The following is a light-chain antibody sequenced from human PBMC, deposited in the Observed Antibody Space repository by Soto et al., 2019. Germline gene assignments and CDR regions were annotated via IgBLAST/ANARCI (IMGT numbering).Light chain of an antibody. CDR1: QSVTSNY. CDR3: QQYGRSPNT. Sequence: EIVLTQSPGTLSLSPGERATLSCRASQSVTSNYLAWYQQKPGQAPRLLIYGASSRATGIPDRFSGSGSGTDFTLTISRLEPEDFAVYYCQQYGRSPNTFGQGTRLDI. CDR2: GAS. J-gene: IGKJ5*01. V-gene: IGKV3-20*01.